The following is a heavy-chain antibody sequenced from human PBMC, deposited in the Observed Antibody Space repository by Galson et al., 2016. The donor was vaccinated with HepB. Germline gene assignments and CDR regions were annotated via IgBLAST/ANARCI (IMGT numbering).Heavy chain of an antibody. D-gene: IGHD5-24*01. CDR1: GFTFSTYA. CDR2: ISSSSRYI. V-gene: IGHV3-21*01. J-gene: IGHJ4*02. Sequence: SLRLSCAASGFTFSTYAMNWVRQAPGRGLEWVSSISSSSRYIYYADSVKGRFTSSRDNAKNSLFLQMNSLRAEDTAVYYCARGGPLEMSTILGFGYWGQGALVTVSS. CDR3: ARGGPLEMSTILGFGY.